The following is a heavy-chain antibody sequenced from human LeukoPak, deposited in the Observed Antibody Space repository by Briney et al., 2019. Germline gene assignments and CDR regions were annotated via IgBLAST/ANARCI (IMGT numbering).Heavy chain of an antibody. CDR1: GGSMNSYY. CDR2: IYYSGST. J-gene: IGHJ5*02. V-gene: IGHV4-59*01. D-gene: IGHD3-3*01. Sequence: SETLSLTCTVSGGSMNSYYWSWIRQPPGKGLEWIGYIYYSGSTNYNPSLKSRVSISVDTSKNQFSLKLSSVTAADTAVYYCARDRDGYYSEGVDPWGQGTLATVSS. CDR3: ARDRDGYYSEGVDP.